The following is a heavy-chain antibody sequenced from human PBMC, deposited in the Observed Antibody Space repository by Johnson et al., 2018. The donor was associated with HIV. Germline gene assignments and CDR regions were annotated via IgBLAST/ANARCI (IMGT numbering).Heavy chain of an antibody. D-gene: IGHD4-23*01. Sequence: QVQLVESGGGVVQPGRSLRLSCAASGFTFSSYGMHWVRQAPGKGLEWVAVISYAGSNKYYGDSVKGRFTISRDNYKDTLYLQMHSLRPEDTALYYCARDPPYGGNPSAFDVWGQGTMVTVSS. CDR1: GFTFSSYG. CDR3: ARDPPYGGNPSAFDV. J-gene: IGHJ3*01. CDR2: ISYAGSNK. V-gene: IGHV3-30*03.